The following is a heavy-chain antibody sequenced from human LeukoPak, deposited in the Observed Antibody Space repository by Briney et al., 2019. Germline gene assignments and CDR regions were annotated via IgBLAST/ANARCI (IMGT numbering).Heavy chain of an antibody. CDR3: AREKYGSSWYADY. D-gene: IGHD6-13*01. CDR1: GFTVSSNY. V-gene: IGHV3-11*06. CDR2: ISSSSDT. J-gene: IGHJ4*02. Sequence: GGSLRLSCAASGFTVSSNYMSWVRQAPGKGLEWVSYISSSSDTNYADSVKGRFTISRDNAKNSLYLQMNSLRAGDTAVYYCAREKYGSSWYADYWGQGTLVTVSS.